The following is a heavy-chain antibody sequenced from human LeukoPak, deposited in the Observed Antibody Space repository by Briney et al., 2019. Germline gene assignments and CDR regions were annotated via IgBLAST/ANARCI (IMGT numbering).Heavy chain of an antibody. CDR1: GFTFSNYW. Sequence: GGSLRLSCVASGFTFSNYWMNWVRQAPGKGLEWVADIKKDGSETYYVASVRGRFIISRDNARNSVYLQMNSLRVEDTAVYYCCSTNSLDYWGQGTLVTVLS. D-gene: IGHD2-2*01. CDR3: CSTNSLDY. CDR2: IKKDGSET. J-gene: IGHJ4*02. V-gene: IGHV3-7*01.